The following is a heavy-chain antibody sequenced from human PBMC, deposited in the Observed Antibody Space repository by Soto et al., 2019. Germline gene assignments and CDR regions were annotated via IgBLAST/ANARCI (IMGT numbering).Heavy chain of an antibody. J-gene: IGHJ4*02. CDR1: GYTFTNYG. Sequence: QVQLVQSGGEVEKPGASVKVSCKASGYTFTNYGINWVRQAPGLGLEWMGWINVYNGNTNYAQKFQARVTMTTDTSTNSVYMELRSLRSDDTAVYYCARRPDPTYFDYWGQGTLVTVSS. V-gene: IGHV1-18*01. CDR2: INVYNGNT. CDR3: ARRPDPTYFDY.